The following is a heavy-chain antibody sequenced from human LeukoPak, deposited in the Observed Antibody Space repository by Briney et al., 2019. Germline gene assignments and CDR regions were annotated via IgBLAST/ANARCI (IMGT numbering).Heavy chain of an antibody. Sequence: GGSLRLSCATSGFTFSTYWMHWVRQAPGKGLEWVSSISSGSGYIYYADSVKDRFTISRDNAKNSLYLQMDSLRAEDTAVYYCARDRGGWFDPWGQGTLVTVSS. D-gene: IGHD3-10*01. CDR1: GFTFSTYW. CDR2: ISSGSGYI. V-gene: IGHV3-21*01. CDR3: ARDRGGWFDP. J-gene: IGHJ5*02.